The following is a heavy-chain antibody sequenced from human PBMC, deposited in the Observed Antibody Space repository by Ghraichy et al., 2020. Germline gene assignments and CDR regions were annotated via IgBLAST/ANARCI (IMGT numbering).Heavy chain of an antibody. J-gene: IGHJ4*02. CDR3: AKDLETYYDITYYFDY. CDR1: GFTFSSYA. V-gene: IGHV3-23*01. Sequence: GESLNISCAASGFTFSSYAMSWVRQAPGKGLEWVSAISGSGGSTYYADSVKGRFTISRDNSKNTLYLQMNSLRAEDTAVYYCAKDLETYYDITYYFDYWGQGTLVTVSS. D-gene: IGHD3-9*01. CDR2: ISGSGGST.